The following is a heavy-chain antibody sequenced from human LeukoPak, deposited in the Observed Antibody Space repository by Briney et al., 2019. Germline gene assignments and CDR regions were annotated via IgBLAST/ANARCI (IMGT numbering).Heavy chain of an antibody. D-gene: IGHD2-15*01. J-gene: IGHJ4*02. V-gene: IGHV1-18*01. Sequence: ASVTDSCMASGYTFTNYGISWVRQAPGQGLEYMGWISAHNGNTNYEQELQDRVTMTTDTSTGRAYMELNSLRSDDTAVYYCAREVYCSGGSCYPGVPDYWGQGTMVTVSS. CDR2: ISAHNGNT. CDR3: AREVYCSGGSCYPGVPDY. CDR1: GYTFTNYG.